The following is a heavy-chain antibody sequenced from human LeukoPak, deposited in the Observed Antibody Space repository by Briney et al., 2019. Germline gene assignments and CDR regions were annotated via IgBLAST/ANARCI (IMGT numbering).Heavy chain of an antibody. CDR2: IYHSGST. V-gene: IGHV4-38-2*02. J-gene: IGHJ5*02. D-gene: IGHD6-13*01. Sequence: SETLSLTCTVSGYSISSGYYWGWIRQPPGKGLEWIGSIYHSGSTNYNPSLKSRVTISVDTSKNQFSLKLSSVTAADTAVYYCARRPYSSSWYGSRRKNWFDPWGQGTLVTVSS. CDR1: GYSISSGYY. CDR3: ARRPYSSSWYGSRRKNWFDP.